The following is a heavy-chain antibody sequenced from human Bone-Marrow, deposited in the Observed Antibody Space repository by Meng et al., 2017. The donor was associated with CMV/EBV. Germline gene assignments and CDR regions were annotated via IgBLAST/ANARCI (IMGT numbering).Heavy chain of an antibody. D-gene: IGHD2-2*02. CDR1: GFTFSSYW. CDR2: IKQDGSEK. V-gene: IGHV3-7*01. Sequence: GGSLRLSCAASGFTFSSYWMSWVRQAPGKGLEWVANIKQDGSEKYYVDSVKGRFTISRDNAKNSLYLQMNSLRAEDTAVYYCAGAHPSCYNPEACYYYGMDVWGQGTTVTVSS. CDR3: AGAHPSCYNPEACYYYGMDV. J-gene: IGHJ6*02.